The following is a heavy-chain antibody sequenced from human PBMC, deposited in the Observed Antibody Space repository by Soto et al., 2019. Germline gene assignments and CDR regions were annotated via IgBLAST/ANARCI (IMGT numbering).Heavy chain of an antibody. D-gene: IGHD3-22*01. CDR3: GRGGGGGYYDSSGYMGV. Sequence: EVQLVETGGGLIQPGGSLRLSCAASGITVSTNYMSWVRQAPGKGLEWVSVIYSDGKTFYADSVKGRFTISRDNSQNTVSLQRNSLGADGTAVYYWGRGGGGGYYDSSGYMGVWGQGTLVTVSS. CDR2: IYSDGKT. J-gene: IGHJ4*02. V-gene: IGHV3-53*02. CDR1: GITVSTNY.